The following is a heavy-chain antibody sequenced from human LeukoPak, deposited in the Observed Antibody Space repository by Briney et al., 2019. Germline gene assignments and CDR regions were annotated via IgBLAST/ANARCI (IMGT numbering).Heavy chain of an antibody. V-gene: IGHV3-74*01. D-gene: IGHD2-15*01. CDR1: GFSFVNYG. Sequence: RGSLRLSCAASGFSFVNYGMYWVRQTPGKGLVWVSRINLDGSLTTYADSVKGRSTISRDNNKSILYLQLNSLRAEDTAVYFCARYHDGSGWPRLDAFDFWGQGTTVLVSS. CDR3: ARYHDGSGWPRLDAFDF. J-gene: IGHJ3*01. CDR2: INLDGSLT.